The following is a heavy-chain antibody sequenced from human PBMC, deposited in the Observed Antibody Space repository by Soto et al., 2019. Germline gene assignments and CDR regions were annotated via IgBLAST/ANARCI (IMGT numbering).Heavy chain of an antibody. J-gene: IGHJ1*01. D-gene: IGHD3-10*01. Sequence: PGGSLRLSCAASGFTFSSYSMNWVRQAPGKGLEWVSSISSSSSYIYYADSVKGRFTISRDNSKNTLNLQMNSLRVDDTAIYYCAKGGLGPYFYGSENYYRPPASHWGQGTLVTSPQ. CDR1: GFTFSSYS. CDR2: ISSSSSYI. CDR3: AKGGLGPYFYGSENYYRPPASH. V-gene: IGHV3-21*04.